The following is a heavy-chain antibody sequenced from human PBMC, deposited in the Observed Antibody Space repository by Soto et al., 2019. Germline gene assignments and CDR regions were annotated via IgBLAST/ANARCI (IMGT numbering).Heavy chain of an antibody. CDR3: AQNREGGRFGPCFY. J-gene: IGHJ4*02. CDR2: IYYSGST. V-gene: IGHV4-31*03. D-gene: IGHD3-10*01. Sequence: PSETLSLTCTVSGGSISNGGYYCSWIRQHPGKGLEWIGCIYYSGSTYYNPSLKSRVTISVDTSKNQFSLKLSSVTVADTAIYYCAQNREGGRFGPCFYWGQGAQITVS. CDR1: GGSISNGGYY.